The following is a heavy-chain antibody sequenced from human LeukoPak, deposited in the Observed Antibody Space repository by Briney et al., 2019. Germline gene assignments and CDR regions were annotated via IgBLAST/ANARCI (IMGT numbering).Heavy chain of an antibody. J-gene: IGHJ4*02. V-gene: IGHV3-66*02. Sequence: GGSLRLSCAASGFTVSNNYMSSVRQAPGKGLEWVSVIYSGDNTYYLESVEGRFTISRDNSKNTLFLQMNRLRAEDTTVYYCAGRRVLDASFDYWGQGTLVTVSS. CDR2: IYSGDNT. CDR1: GFTVSNNY. D-gene: IGHD3-16*01. CDR3: AGRRVLDASFDY.